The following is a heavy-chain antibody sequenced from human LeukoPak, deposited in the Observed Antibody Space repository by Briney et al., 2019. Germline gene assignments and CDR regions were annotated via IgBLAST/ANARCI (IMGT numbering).Heavy chain of an antibody. CDR1: GGSISSGGYY. D-gene: IGHD1-26*01. V-gene: IGHV4-30-2*01. Sequence: SETLSLTCTVSGGSISSGGYYWSWIRQPPGKGLEWIGYIYHSGSTYYNPSLKSRVTISVDRSKNQFSLKLSSVTAADTAVYYCARAPSGSCADYWGQGTLVTVSS. CDR3: ARAPSGSCADY. J-gene: IGHJ4*02. CDR2: IYHSGST.